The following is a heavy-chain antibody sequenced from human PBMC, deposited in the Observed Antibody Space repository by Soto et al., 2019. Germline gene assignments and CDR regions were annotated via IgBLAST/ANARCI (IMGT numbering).Heavy chain of an antibody. J-gene: IGHJ5*02. CDR3: ARDGPLGYCSGGSCYSGWFDP. CDR2: IIPIFGTA. CDR1: GGTFSSYA. Sequence: QVQLVQSGAEVKKPGSSVKVSCKASGGTFSSYAISWVRQAPGQGLEWMGGIIPIFGTANYAQKFQGRVTITADESTSTAYMELRSLRSEDTAVYYCARDGPLGYCSGGSCYSGWFDPWGQGTLVTVSS. D-gene: IGHD2-15*01. V-gene: IGHV1-69*01.